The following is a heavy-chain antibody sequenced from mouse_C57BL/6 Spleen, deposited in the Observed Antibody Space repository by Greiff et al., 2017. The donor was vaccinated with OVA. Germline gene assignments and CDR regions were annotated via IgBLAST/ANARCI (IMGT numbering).Heavy chain of an antibody. V-gene: IGHV1-61*01. J-gene: IGHJ2*01. Sequence: QVQLQQPGAELVRPGSSVKLSCKASGYTFTSYWMDWVKQRPGQGLEWIGNIYPSDSETHYNQKFKDKATLTVDKSSSTAYMQLSSLTSEDSAVYYCARPGTGYYFDYWGQGTTLTVSS. D-gene: IGHD3-3*01. CDR1: GYTFTSYW. CDR2: IYPSDSET. CDR3: ARPGTGYYFDY.